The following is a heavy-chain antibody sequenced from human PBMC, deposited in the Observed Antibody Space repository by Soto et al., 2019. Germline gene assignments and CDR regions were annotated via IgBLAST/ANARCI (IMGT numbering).Heavy chain of an antibody. D-gene: IGHD2-2*01. CDR1: GFTFSSYG. Sequence: PGGSLRLSCAASGFTFSSYGMHWVRQAPGKGLEWVAVIWYDGSNKYYADSVKGRFTISRDNSKNTLYLQMNSLRAEDTAVYYCARDQEDIVVVPAATRHFQYGMDVWGQGTTVTVSS. J-gene: IGHJ6*02. CDR3: ARDQEDIVVVPAATRHFQYGMDV. V-gene: IGHV3-33*01. CDR2: IWYDGSNK.